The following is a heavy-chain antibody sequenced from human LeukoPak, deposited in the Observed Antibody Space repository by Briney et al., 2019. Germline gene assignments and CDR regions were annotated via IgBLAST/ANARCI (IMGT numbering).Heavy chain of an antibody. D-gene: IGHD3-10*01. Sequence: PSETLSLTCAVYGGSFSGYYWSWIRQPPGKGLEWIGEINHSGSTNYNPSLKSRVTISVDTSKNQFSLKLSSVTAADTAVYYCARSNTYYGSDPWGQGTLVTVSS. CDR3: ARSNTYYGSDP. J-gene: IGHJ5*02. V-gene: IGHV4-34*01. CDR2: INHSGST. CDR1: GGSFSGYY.